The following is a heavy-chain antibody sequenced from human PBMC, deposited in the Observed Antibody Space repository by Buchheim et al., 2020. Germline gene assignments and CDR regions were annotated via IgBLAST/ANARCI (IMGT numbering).Heavy chain of an antibody. CDR3: AKYGDNPPWYDS. J-gene: IGHJ4*02. Sequence: EVHLLESGGGLVQPGGSLRLSCIASGFTFRTYAMTWVRQIPGKGLEWVSAISGVGDSTYYADSVKGRFTPFRDNSRYTVYLQMNSLRAEDTALYYCAKYGDNPPWYDSWGQGTL. CDR2: ISGVGDST. V-gene: IGHV3-23*01. D-gene: IGHD4/OR15-4a*01. CDR1: GFTFRTYA.